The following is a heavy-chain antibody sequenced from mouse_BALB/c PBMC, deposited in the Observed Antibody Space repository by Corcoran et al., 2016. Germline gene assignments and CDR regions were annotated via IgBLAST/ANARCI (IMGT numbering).Heavy chain of an antibody. CDR2: INTYTGEP. CDR3: AREPYAMDY. V-gene: IGHV9-3-1*01. Sequence: QIQLVQSGPELKKPGETVKISCKASGYTFTNYGMNWVKQAPGKGLKWMGWINTYTGEPTYTDDFKGRVAFSLETSASTAYLQINNLKNEDTATYFCAREPYAMDYWGQGTSVTVSS. CDR1: GYTFTNYG. J-gene: IGHJ4*01.